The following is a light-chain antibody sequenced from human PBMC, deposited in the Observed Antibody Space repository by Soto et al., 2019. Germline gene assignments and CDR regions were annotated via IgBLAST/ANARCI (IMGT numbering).Light chain of an antibody. CDR1: QSLVNSDGNTY. CDR3: RQGTHWPRS. Sequence: EVVMTQSPLSLPVTLGQPASISCRSSQSLVNSDGNTYLNWFQQRPGQSPRRLIYKVSNRDSGVPDRFSGNGSGTHFTLKIRRVDAEDVGLYYCRQGTHWPRSFGQGTKVEIK. J-gene: IGKJ1*01. CDR2: KVS. V-gene: IGKV2-30*01.